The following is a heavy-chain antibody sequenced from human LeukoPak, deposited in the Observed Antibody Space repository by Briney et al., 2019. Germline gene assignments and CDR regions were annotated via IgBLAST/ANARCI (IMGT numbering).Heavy chain of an antibody. CDR3: ARGSIAARFYFQH. D-gene: IGHD2-15*01. V-gene: IGHV4-34*01. J-gene: IGHJ1*01. Sequence: SETLSLTCAVYGGSFSGYYWSWIRQPPGKGLEWIGEINHSGSTNYNPSLKSRVTISVDTSKNQFSLKLSSVTAADTAVYYCARGSIAARFYFQHWGQGTLVTASS. CDR2: INHSGST. CDR1: GGSFSGYY.